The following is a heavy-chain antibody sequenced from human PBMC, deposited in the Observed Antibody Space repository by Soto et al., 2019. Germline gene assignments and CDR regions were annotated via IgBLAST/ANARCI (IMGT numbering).Heavy chain of an antibody. CDR1: GGTISIYY. CDR3: ERDSYYYDSSGYHAPWYLDL. D-gene: IGHD3-22*01. J-gene: IGHJ2*01. CDR2: IYTSGST. V-gene: IGHV4-4*07. Sequence: KPAETLSLTCTVSGGTISIYYWSLIRQPAGKGLEWIGRIYTSGSTNYNPPLKSRVTMSVDTSKNQFSLKLSSVTAAETAVYYCERDSYYYDSSGYHAPWYLDLWGRGNLVTVSS.